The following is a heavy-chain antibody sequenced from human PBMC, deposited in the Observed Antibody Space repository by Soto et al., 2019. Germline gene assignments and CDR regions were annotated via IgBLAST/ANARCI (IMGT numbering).Heavy chain of an antibody. J-gene: IGHJ4*01. Sequence: SETLSLTCAVSGGSISSSNWWSWVRQPPGKGLEWIGEIYHSGSTNYNPSLKSRVTISVDKSKNQFSLKLSSVTAADTAVYYCARSLYSYDSSGYNLLFDYWGQEPWSPSPQ. V-gene: IGHV4-4*02. D-gene: IGHD3-22*01. CDR1: GGSISSSNW. CDR2: IYHSGST. CDR3: ARSLYSYDSSGYNLLFDY.